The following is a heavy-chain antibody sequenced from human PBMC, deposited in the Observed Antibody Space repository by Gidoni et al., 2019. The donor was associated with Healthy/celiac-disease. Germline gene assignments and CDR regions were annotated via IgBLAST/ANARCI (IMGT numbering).Heavy chain of an antibody. V-gene: IGHV1-18*01. J-gene: IGHJ4*02. D-gene: IGHD4-17*01. CDR1: GYTFTSYG. Sequence: QVQLVQSGAEVKKPGASVKVSCKASGYTFTSYGLSWVRQAPGQGLEWMGWISHYNGKTNNAQKLQGRVTMTTNTSTSTAYMELRGRRADDTAVYYGARGGWGRWGDYAGYFDYWGQGTLVTVSS. CDR3: ARGGWGRWGDYAGYFDY. CDR2: ISHYNGKT.